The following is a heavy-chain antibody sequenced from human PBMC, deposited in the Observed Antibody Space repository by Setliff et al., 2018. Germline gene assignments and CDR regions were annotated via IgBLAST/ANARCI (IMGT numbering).Heavy chain of an antibody. V-gene: IGHV3-74*01. CDR1: GFTFSIYW. CDR3: ARDLVGATADF. J-gene: IGHJ4*02. Sequence: GGSLRLSCAASGFTFSIYWMHWVRQVPGKGLEWVSRINIDGRSINYADSVRGRFTISRDNAKNTVYLQMNSLRGDDTAVYHCARDLVGATADFRGRGTLVTVSS. CDR2: INIDGRSI. D-gene: IGHD1-26*01.